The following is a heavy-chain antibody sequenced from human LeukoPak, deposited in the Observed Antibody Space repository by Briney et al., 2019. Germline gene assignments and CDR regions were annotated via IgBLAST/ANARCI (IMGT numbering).Heavy chain of an antibody. CDR1: GFTVSNYY. CDR3: TRDPDG. V-gene: IGHV3-66*01. Sequence: GGSLRLSSAASGFTVSNYYMSWVRQAPGKGLEWVSVIYSGGDTFHADSVKGRFTLSRDNSKNTLYLQMNSLRAEDTAVYYCTRDPDGWGQGTLVTVSS. J-gene: IGHJ4*02. CDR2: IYSGGDT.